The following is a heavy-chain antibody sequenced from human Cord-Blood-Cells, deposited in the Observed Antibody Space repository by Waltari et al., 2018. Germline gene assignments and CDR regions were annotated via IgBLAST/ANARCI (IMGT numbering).Heavy chain of an antibody. J-gene: IGHJ4*02. CDR1: GSTFTAYY. V-gene: IGHV1-2*02. D-gene: IGHD6-13*01. CDR3: ARGLGSSSWYDFDY. CDR2: SNPNSGGT. Sequence: QVQLVQSGAAVKKPGASGKVSCKAPGSTFTAYYMHWVRQAPGQGLEWMGGSNPNSGGTNYAQKFRGRVTMTRDTSISTAYMELSRLRSDDTAVYYCARGLGSSSWYDFDYWGQGTLVTVSS.